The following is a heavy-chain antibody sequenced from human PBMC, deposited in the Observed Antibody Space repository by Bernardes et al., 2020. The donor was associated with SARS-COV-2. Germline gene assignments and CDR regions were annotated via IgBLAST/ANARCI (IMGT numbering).Heavy chain of an antibody. Sequence: SGPTLVKPTQTLTLNCTFSGFSLNFPGMCVSWIRQPPGKALEWLALIDYNNDRYYNTSLKTRLTISKDTSKNQVVLTVTNMDPVDTATYYCARIDTNDESYFDSWGQGTTVTVSS. CDR2: IDYNNDR. J-gene: IGHJ4*03. CDR1: GFSLNFPGMC. D-gene: IGHD2-2*01. CDR3: ARIDTNDESYFDS. V-gene: IGHV2-70*01.